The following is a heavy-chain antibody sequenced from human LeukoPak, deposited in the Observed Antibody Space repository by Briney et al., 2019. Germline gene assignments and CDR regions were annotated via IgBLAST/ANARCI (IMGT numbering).Heavy chain of an antibody. D-gene: IGHD6-13*01. Sequence: SATLSLTCTVSGGSISSGGYSWGWIRQPPGKGLEWIGSISYSGTTSCNPSLKRRVTIFIDTSNNQFSLKLSSVTAADTTVYYCDQYKSGTMFECWGQGILVTVSS. CDR1: GGSISSGGYS. V-gene: IGHV4-39*01. J-gene: IGHJ4*02. CDR3: DQYKSGTMFEC. CDR2: ISYSGTT.